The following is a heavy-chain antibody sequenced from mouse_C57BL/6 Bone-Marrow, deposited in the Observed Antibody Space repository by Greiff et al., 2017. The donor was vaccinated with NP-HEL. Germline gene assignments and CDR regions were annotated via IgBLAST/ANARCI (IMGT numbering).Heavy chain of an antibody. D-gene: IGHD1-1*01. J-gene: IGHJ2*01. CDR1: GYSITSGYY. V-gene: IGHV3-6*01. CDR3: ARRDYYGTPY. Sequence: DVKLQESGPGLVKPSQSLSLTCSVTGYSITSGYYWNWIRQFPGNKLEWMGYISYDGSNNYNPSLKNRISITRDTSKNQFFLKLNSVTTEDTATYYCARRDYYGTPYWGQGTTLTVSS. CDR2: ISYDGSN.